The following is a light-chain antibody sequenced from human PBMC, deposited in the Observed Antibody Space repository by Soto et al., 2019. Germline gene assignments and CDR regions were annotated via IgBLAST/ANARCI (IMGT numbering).Light chain of an antibody. CDR1: YSDVGGYNY. V-gene: IGLV2-8*01. Sequence: QSALTQPPSASGSPGQSVTISCTGTYSDVGGYNYVSWYQQHPGKAPKLMIYEVTKRPSGVPDRFSGSKSGNTASLTVSGLQVEDEADYYCSSYTGSFVIFGGGTKLTVL. CDR2: EVT. CDR3: SSYTGSFVI. J-gene: IGLJ2*01.